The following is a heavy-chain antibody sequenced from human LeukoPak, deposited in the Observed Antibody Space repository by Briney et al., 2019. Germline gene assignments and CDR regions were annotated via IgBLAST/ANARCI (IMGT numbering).Heavy chain of an antibody. J-gene: IGHJ4*02. D-gene: IGHD1-7*01. Sequence: PGGSLRLSCAASGFTFDDYAMHWVRQAPGKGLEWVSLISWDGGSTYYADSVEGRFTISRDNSKNSLYLQMNSLRAEDTALYYCAKDISTTGTTGGFDYWGQGTLVTVSS. CDR3: AKDISTTGTTGGFDY. V-gene: IGHV3-43D*04. CDR1: GFTFDDYA. CDR2: ISWDGGST.